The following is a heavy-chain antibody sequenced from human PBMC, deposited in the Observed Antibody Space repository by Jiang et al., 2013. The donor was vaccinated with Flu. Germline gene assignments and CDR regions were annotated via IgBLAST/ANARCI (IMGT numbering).Heavy chain of an antibody. Sequence: SGYTFTSYYMHWVRQAPGQGLEWMGIINPNSGGTNYAQKFQGRVTMTRDTSISTAYMELSRLRSDDTAVYYCARDRSLASGYYYAADAFDIWGQGTMVTVSS. CDR2: INPNSGGT. D-gene: IGHD3-22*01. CDR1: GYTFTSYY. V-gene: IGHV1-2*02. CDR3: ARDRSLASGYYYAADAFDI. J-gene: IGHJ3*02.